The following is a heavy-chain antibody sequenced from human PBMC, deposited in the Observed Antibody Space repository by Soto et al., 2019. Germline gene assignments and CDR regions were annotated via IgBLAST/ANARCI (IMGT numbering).Heavy chain of an antibody. CDR2: TWFDGSNK. CDR1: GFTFSSYG. J-gene: IGHJ4*02. CDR3: ARDVYYDRSGYYYD. V-gene: IGHV3-33*01. D-gene: IGHD3-22*01. Sequence: PGGSLRLSFAAPGFTFSSYGMHWVRQSPGKGLEGVAVTWFDGSNKYYADSVKGRFTISRDNSKNSMYLQMNSLRAEDTAVYYCARDVYYDRSGYYYDWGQGTLVTVPS.